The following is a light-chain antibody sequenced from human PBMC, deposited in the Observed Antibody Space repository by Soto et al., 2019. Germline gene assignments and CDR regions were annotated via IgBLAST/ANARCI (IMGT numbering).Light chain of an antibody. V-gene: IGKV1-5*01. CDR1: QSISSW. CDR3: QQYNSYSLT. Sequence: DIPMTQSPSTLSASVGDRVTITCRARQSISSWLAWYQQKPGKAPKLLIYDASSLVSGVPSRFSGSGSGTEFTLTISALQPDDFAAYYCQQYNSYSLTVGQGTKVEIK. J-gene: IGKJ1*01. CDR2: DAS.